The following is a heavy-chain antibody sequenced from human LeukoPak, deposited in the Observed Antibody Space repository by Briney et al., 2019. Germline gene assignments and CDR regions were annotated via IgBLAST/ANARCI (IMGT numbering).Heavy chain of an antibody. V-gene: IGHV3-21*04. CDR1: GFTFSSYS. J-gene: IGHJ6*03. D-gene: IGHD5-18*01. CDR3: AKSGIIQGYYFYYMDV. Sequence: GGSLRLSCAASGFTFSSYSMNWVRQAPGKGLEWVSSISSSSSYIYYADSVKGRFTISRDNAKNSLYLQMNSLRAEDTALYYCAKSGIIQGYYFYYMDVWGKGTTVTISS. CDR2: ISSSSSYI.